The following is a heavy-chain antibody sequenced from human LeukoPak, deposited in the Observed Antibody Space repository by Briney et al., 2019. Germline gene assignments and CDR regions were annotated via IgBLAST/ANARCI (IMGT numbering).Heavy chain of an antibody. D-gene: IGHD6-13*01. CDR3: ASRRSSWYLNWFDP. V-gene: IGHV4-61*02. CDR1: GGSINSGSYY. J-gene: IGHJ5*02. Sequence: SETLSLTCTVSGGSINSGSYYYHWIRQPAGKGLEWIGRIYTSGSTIYNPSLKSRVTISVDTSKNQFSLKLSSVTAADTAVYYCASRRSSWYLNWFDPWGQGTLVTVSS. CDR2: IYTSGST.